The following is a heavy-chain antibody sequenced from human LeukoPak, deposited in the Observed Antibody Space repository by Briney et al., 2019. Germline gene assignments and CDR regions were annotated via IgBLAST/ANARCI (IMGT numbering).Heavy chain of an antibody. J-gene: IGHJ4*02. CDR1: GFTFSSYA. V-gene: IGHV3-30*02. CDR2: IRYDGSNK. D-gene: IGHD2-2*01. Sequence: PGGSLRLSCAASGFTFSSYAMHWVRQAPGKGLEWVAFIRYDGSNKYYADSVKGRFTISRDNSKNTLYLQMNSLRAEDTAVYYCAKDHLMEDIVVVPAAEYWGQGTLVTVSS. CDR3: AKDHLMEDIVVVPAAEY.